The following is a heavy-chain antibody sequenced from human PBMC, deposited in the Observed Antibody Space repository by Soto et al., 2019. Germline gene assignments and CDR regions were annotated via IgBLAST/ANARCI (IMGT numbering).Heavy chain of an antibody. CDR1: GYIFTGYY. J-gene: IGHJ4*02. CDR3: ATSRISIAVAGETEYYFDY. Sequence: QVQLLQSGAELKKPGASVKVSCKASGYIFTGYYMHWVRQAPGQGLEWMGWINPNSGDTNYTQKFQGWVTMTRDTSLSTAYMELSRLRSDDTAVYYCATSRISIAVAGETEYYFDYWGQGTPVTVSS. V-gene: IGHV1-2*04. CDR2: INPNSGDT. D-gene: IGHD6-19*01.